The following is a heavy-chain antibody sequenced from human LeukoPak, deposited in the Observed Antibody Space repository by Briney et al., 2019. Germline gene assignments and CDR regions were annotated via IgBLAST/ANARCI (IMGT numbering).Heavy chain of an antibody. CDR1: GFTVSSNY. Sequence: GGSLRLSCAASGFTVSSNYMNWVRQAPGKGLEWVSVIYTGGRTYYADSVKGRFTTSRDNSKNTLFLQMNSLRTEDTAVYYCARDPRGAVVVIHFDYWGQGTLVTVSS. CDR3: ARDPRGAVVVIHFDY. CDR2: IYTGGRT. V-gene: IGHV3-66*01. J-gene: IGHJ4*02. D-gene: IGHD3-22*01.